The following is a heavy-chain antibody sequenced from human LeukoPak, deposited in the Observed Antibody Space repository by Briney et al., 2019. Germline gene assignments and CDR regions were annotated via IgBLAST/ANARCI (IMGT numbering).Heavy chain of an antibody. J-gene: IGHJ6*03. V-gene: IGHV3-23*01. D-gene: IGHD1-1*01. CDR2: ISGPGGST. Sequence: PGGSLRLSCAGSGFTFSNLPMSWVRQAPGKGLEWVSAISGPGGSTYYADSVQDRFTISRDNSKNTLYLQVNSLRAEDTAVYYCGPTLGYNYYMDVWGKGTTVTVSS. CDR3: GPTLGYNYYMDV. CDR1: GFTFSNLP.